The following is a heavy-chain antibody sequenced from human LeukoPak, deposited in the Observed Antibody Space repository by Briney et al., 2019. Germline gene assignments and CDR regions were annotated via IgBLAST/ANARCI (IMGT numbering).Heavy chain of an antibody. Sequence: GASVKVSCKASGYTFTTYYMHWVRQAPGQGLEWMGIINPSGGSTSYAQKFQGRVTITRDTSTSTVYMELSSLRSEDTAVYYCASPEPIDCSSTSCYTAKSPGDAFDIWGQGTMVTVSS. D-gene: IGHD2-2*02. CDR1: GYTFTTYY. V-gene: IGHV1-46*01. CDR3: ASPEPIDCSSTSCYTAKSPGDAFDI. CDR2: INPSGGST. J-gene: IGHJ3*02.